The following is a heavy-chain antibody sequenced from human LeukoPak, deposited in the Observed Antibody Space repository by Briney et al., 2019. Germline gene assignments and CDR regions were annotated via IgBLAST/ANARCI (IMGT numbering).Heavy chain of an antibody. CDR2: ISSSSSYI. J-gene: IGHJ3*02. V-gene: IGHV3-21*01. CDR1: GFTFSSYS. Sequence: GGSLRLSCAASGFTFSSYSMNWVRQAPGKGLEWVSSISSSSSYIYYADSVKGRFTISRDNAKNSLYLQMNSLRAKDTAVYYCARDGGSYFAFDIWGQGTMVTVSS. CDR3: ARDGGSYFAFDI. D-gene: IGHD1-26*01.